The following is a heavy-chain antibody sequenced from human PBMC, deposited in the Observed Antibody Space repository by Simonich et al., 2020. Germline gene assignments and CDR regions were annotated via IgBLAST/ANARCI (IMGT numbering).Heavy chain of an antibody. D-gene: IGHD6-13*01. CDR1: GFTFSSFG. CDR2: IWYDGSNN. J-gene: IGHJ5*02. Sequence: QVQLVESGGGVVQPGRSLRLSCAASGFTFSSFGLHWVGQGPGKGMVWVAVIWYDGSNNYYADSVKGRFTISRDNSKNTLYLQMNSLRAEDTAVYYCARAYSSSWYNWFDPWGQGTLVTVSS. V-gene: IGHV3-33*01. CDR3: ARAYSSSWYNWFDP.